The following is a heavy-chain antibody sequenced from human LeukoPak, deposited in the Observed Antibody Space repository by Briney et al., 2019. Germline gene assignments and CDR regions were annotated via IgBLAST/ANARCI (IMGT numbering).Heavy chain of an antibody. CDR3: ARDSNTYYDYVWGSYRSYFDY. D-gene: IGHD3-16*02. CDR2: ISYDGSNK. CDR1: GFTFSSYA. J-gene: IGHJ4*02. V-gene: IGHV3-30-3*01. Sequence: PGRSLRLSCAASGFTFSSYAMHWVRQAPGKGLEWVAVISYDGSNKYYADSVKGRFTISRDNSKNTLYLQMNSLRAEDTAVYYCARDSNTYYDYVWGSYRSYFDYWGQGTLVTVSS.